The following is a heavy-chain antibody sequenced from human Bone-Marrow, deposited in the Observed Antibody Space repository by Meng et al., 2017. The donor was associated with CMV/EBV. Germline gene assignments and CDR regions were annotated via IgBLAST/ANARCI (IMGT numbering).Heavy chain of an antibody. J-gene: IGHJ6*02. Sequence: GESLKISCAASGFTFSSYAMSWVRQAPGKGLEWVSAISGSGGSTYYADSVKGRFTISRDNSKNTLYLQMNSLRAEDTAVYYCASIFWSGNYGMDVWGQGTTVTVSS. CDR1: GFTFSSYA. D-gene: IGHD3-3*01. CDR2: ISGSGGST. CDR3: ASIFWSGNYGMDV. V-gene: IGHV3-23*01.